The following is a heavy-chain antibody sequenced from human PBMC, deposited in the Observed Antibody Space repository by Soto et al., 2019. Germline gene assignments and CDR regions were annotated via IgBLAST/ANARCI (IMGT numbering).Heavy chain of an antibody. J-gene: IGHJ3*02. Sequence: AQLVESGGSLVKPGDSLRLSCAASGFTFGDYIMNWVRQAPGRGLEWVASVSHSGTYIFYADSVKGRFTISRDNAKDSLFLQMNSLRVEDTAIYYCASPRDYCVSNTNCFIAFDIWGQGTGVTVSS. D-gene: IGHD2-2*01. CDR3: ASPRDYCVSNTNCFIAFDI. V-gene: IGHV3-21*01. CDR2: VSHSGTYI. CDR1: GFTFGDYI.